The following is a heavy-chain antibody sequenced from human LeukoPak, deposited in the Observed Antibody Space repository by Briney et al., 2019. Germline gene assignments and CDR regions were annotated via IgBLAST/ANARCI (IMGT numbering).Heavy chain of an antibody. J-gene: IGHJ4*02. CDR1: GFTFSSYA. CDR3: ASTMAAAEYYFDY. CDR2: ISYDGSNK. Sequence: GRSLRLSCAASGFTFSSYAMHWVRQAPSKGLEWVAVISYDGSNKYYADSVEGRFTISRDNSKNTLYLQMNSLRAEDTAVYYCASTMAAAEYYFDYWGQGTLVTVSS. D-gene: IGHD6-13*01. V-gene: IGHV3-30*04.